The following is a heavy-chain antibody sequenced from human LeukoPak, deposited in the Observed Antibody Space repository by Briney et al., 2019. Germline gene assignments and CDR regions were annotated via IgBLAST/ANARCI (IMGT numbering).Heavy chain of an antibody. CDR1: GFTFSSYG. D-gene: IGHD3-3*01. J-gene: IGHJ4*02. CDR3: AKDHYWSIDY. CDR2: IKGDGIST. Sequence: GGSLRLSCAASGFTFSSYGMNWVRHAPGQGLVWVSRIKGDGISTNYADSVKGRFTISRDIAKNTLYLQMNSLRAEDTGVYYCAKDHYWSIDYWGRGTLVTVSS. V-gene: IGHV3-74*01.